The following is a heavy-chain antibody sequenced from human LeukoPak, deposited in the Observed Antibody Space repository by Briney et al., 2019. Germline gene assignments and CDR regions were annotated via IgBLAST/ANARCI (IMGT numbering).Heavy chain of an antibody. V-gene: IGHV3-74*01. J-gene: IGHJ4*02. Sequence: HPWGSLRLSCAASGFIFSSSWVHWIRQTPGRGLVWVSRMNSDGSTINYADSVKGRFTVSRDNAKSTLYLQMNSLRAEDTAVYYCARGGNYYLDYRGQGTLVTVSS. CDR1: GFIFSSSW. CDR2: MNSDGSTI. D-gene: IGHD1-1*01. CDR3: ARGGNYYLDY.